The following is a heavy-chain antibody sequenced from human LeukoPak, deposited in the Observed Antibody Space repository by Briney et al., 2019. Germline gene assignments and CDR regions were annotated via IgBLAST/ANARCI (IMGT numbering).Heavy chain of an antibody. CDR3: AREDRVLGIFDS. CDR1: GFTFSSCS. J-gene: IGHJ4*02. CDR2: ISSSSSYI. V-gene: IGHV3-21*01. Sequence: GGSLRLSCAASGFTFSSCSMNWVRQAPGKGPEWVSSISSSSSYISYADSVKGRLTISRDNAKNSLYLQMNSLRAEDTAVYYCAREDRVLGIFDSWGQGTLVTVSS. D-gene: IGHD3-16*01.